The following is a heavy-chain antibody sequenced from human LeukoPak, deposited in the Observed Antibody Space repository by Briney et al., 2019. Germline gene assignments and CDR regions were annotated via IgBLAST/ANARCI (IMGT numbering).Heavy chain of an antibody. CDR2: IYNDGNT. J-gene: IGHJ3*02. V-gene: IGHV3-53*01. CDR3: ARNILVAFDI. CDR1: GLTVSSSY. Sequence: GGSLRLSCAASGLTVSSSYMSWVRQAPGKGLEWVSIIYNDGNTYYADSMKGRFTISSDNSKNTLYLQMNSLGAEDTAMYYCARNILVAFDIWGQGTMVTDCS.